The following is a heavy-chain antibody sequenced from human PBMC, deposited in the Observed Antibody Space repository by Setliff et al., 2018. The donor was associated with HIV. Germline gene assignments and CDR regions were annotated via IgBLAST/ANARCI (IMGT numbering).Heavy chain of an antibody. V-gene: IGHV4-28*01. J-gene: IGHJ3*02. CDR1: GYSISSSNW. Sequence: ETLSLTCVVSGYSISSSNWWGWIRQPPGKGLEWIGYINHNELTYYNPSLKSRIIMSVDTSKKQLSLKLSSVTAVDTAVYFCARISNGFEPNAFDTWGLGTMVTVSS. CDR3: ARISNGFEPNAFDT. CDR2: INHNELT. D-gene: IGHD3-22*01.